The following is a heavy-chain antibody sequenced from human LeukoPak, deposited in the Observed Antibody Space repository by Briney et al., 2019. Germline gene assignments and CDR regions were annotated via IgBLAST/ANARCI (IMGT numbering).Heavy chain of an antibody. D-gene: IGHD4-17*01. J-gene: IGHJ6*02. Sequence: PGGSLRLSCAASGFTFSSYGMHWVRQAPGKGLEGVAVISYDGSNKYYADSVKGRFTISRDNSKNTLYLQMNSLRAEDTAVYYCAATVSHVDYYYYYGMDVWGQGTTVTVSS. CDR3: AATVSHVDYYYYYGMDV. V-gene: IGHV3-30*03. CDR1: GFTFSSYG. CDR2: ISYDGSNK.